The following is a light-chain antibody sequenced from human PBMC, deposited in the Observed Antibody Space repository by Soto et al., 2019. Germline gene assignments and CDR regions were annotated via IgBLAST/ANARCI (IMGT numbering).Light chain of an antibody. CDR1: SSNIGAGYD. CDR3: QSYDSSLSGWV. V-gene: IGLV1-40*01. CDR2: GNS. Sequence: VLTQPPSVSGAPGQRVTISCTGSSSNIGAGYDVHWYQQLPGTAPKLLISGNSNRPSGVPDRFSGSKSGTSASLAITGLQAEDEANYYCQSYDSSLSGWVFGGGTKLTVL. J-gene: IGLJ3*02.